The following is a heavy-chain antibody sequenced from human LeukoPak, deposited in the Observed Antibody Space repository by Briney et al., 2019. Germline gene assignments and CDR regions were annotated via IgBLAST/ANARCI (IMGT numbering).Heavy chain of an antibody. CDR3: ARPEEHGDYVHDAFDI. V-gene: IGHV5-51*01. J-gene: IGHJ3*02. D-gene: IGHD4-17*01. Sequence: VGSLQISCKASGYRFTSYWIGWVRQMPGKGLEWMGIIYPGDSDTRYSPSFQGQVTISADKSISTAYLQWSSLKASDTAMYYCARPEEHGDYVHDAFDIWGRGKMVTVSS. CDR2: IYPGDSDT. CDR1: GYRFTSYW.